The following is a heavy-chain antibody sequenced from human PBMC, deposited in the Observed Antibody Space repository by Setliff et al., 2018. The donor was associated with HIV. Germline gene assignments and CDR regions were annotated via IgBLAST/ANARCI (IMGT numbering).Heavy chain of an antibody. CDR2: ISGRGDST. Sequence: LRLSCAASGFTFRSYTMTWVRQTPGKGLEWVSTISGRGDSTYYADSVKGRFTISRDNSKNTLYLQMNNLRADDTAVYYCTKDPWGEEFYFDYWGQGTLVTVSS. D-gene: IGHD3-16*01. V-gene: IGHV3-23*01. CDR1: GFTFRSYT. J-gene: IGHJ4*02. CDR3: TKDPWGEEFYFDY.